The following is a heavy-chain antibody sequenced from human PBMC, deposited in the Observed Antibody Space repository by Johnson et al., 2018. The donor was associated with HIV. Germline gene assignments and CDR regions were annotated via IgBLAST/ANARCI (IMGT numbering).Heavy chain of an antibody. J-gene: IGHJ3*02. D-gene: IGHD6-6*01. CDR3: AKDRRTYSSSADAFDI. CDR2: IRYDGSNK. Sequence: QVQLVESGGGVVQPGGSLRLSCAASRFTFSSYGMHWVHQAPGKGLEWVAFIRYDGSNKYYADSVKGRFTISRDNSKNTLYLQMNSLRAEDTAVYYCAKDRRTYSSSADAFDIWGQGTMVTVSS. V-gene: IGHV3-30*02. CDR1: RFTFSSYG.